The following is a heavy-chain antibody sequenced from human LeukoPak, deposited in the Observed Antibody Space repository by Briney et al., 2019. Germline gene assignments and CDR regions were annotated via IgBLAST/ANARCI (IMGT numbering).Heavy chain of an antibody. Sequence: GGSLRHSCAASGFTFSSYAMNWVRQAPGKGLEWVSAIRDSGGSTYYADSVKGRFTISRDNSKNTLYLQMNSLRAEDTAVYYCAKERQGGPGRVVGTLDYWGQGTLVTVSS. V-gene: IGHV3-23*01. J-gene: IGHJ4*02. CDR2: IRDSGGST. CDR3: AKERQGGPGRVVGTLDY. D-gene: IGHD6-19*01. CDR1: GFTFSSYA.